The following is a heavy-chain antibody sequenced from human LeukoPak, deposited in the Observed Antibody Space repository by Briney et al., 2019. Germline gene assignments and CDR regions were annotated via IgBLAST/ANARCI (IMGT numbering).Heavy chain of an antibody. J-gene: IGHJ4*02. CDR1: GYTFTGYY. CDR2: MNPNSGDT. CDR3: ARGGFGSGSYSDY. Sequence: ASVKVSCKASGYTFTGYYTHWVRQAPGQGLEWMGWMNPNSGDTGYVQKFQGRVTMTRDTSISTAYMELSSLRSEDTAVYYCARGGFGSGSYSDYWGQGTLVTVSS. V-gene: IGHV1-8*02. D-gene: IGHD3-10*01.